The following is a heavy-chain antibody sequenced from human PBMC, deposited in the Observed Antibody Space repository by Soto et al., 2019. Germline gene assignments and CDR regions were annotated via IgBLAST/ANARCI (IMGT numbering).Heavy chain of an antibody. CDR3: ARCPQPPDTADPYAVDV. CDR1: GGTFSRSG. CDR2: IVPSVDTT. J-gene: IGHJ6*02. Sequence: QVQLVQSGTEVKKPGASVKVSCKASGGTFSRSGFHWVRQAPGQGPEWMGRIVPSVDTTNYAQKFQARVTISADQFTSTVYMDLRSLRAEDTAVYYCARCPQPPDTADPYAVDVWGQGTRVIVSS. V-gene: IGHV1-69*18. D-gene: IGHD5-18*01.